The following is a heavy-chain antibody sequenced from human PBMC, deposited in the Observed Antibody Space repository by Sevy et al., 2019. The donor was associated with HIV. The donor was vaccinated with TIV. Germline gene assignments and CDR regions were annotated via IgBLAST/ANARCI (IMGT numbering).Heavy chain of an antibody. CDR1: GFSLNNYW. Sequence: GGSLRLSCAASGFSLNNYWMNWVRQAPGKGLEWVANINQNGSVKYYVDSVRGRFTISRDNARNLVSLQMNNLRAEDTALYYCVRAIASDGSFRGQGTLVTVSS. D-gene: IGHD6-13*01. V-gene: IGHV3-7*01. CDR3: VRAIASDGSF. J-gene: IGHJ4*02. CDR2: INQNGSVK.